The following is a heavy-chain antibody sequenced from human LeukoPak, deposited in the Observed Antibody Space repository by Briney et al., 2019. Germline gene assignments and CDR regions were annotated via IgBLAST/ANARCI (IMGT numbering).Heavy chain of an antibody. V-gene: IGHV3-23*01. D-gene: IGHD3-3*01. J-gene: IGHJ4*02. CDR3: AKIVSVTIFGVVISGPVDY. CDR2: ISGSGGST. Sequence: PGGSLRLSCAASGFTFSSYAMSWVRQAPGKGLEWVSAISGSGGSTYYADSVKGRFTISRDNSKNTLYLQMNSLRAEDTAVYYCAKIVSVTIFGVVISGPVDYWGQGTLVTVSS. CDR1: GFTFSSYA.